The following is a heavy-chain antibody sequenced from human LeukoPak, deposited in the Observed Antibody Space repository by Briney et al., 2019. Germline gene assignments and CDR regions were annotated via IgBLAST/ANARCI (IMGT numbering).Heavy chain of an antibody. D-gene: IGHD6-13*01. V-gene: IGHV3-33*06. J-gene: IGHJ4*02. CDR2: IWYDGSYK. CDR1: GFTFSNYG. Sequence: PGGSLRLSCAASGFTFSNYGMHWVRRAPGKGLDWVAVIWYDGSYKYYADPVKGRFTISRDNSKNTLYLQMNSLRAEDTAVYYCAKVVQYTASTGTGLDYWGQGTLVTVSS. CDR3: AKVVQYTASTGTGLDY.